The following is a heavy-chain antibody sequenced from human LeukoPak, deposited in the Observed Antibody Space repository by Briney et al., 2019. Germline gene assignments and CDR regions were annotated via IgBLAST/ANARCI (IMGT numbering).Heavy chain of an antibody. CDR1: GGSISSSSYY. Sequence: SETLSLTCTVSGGSISSSSYYWGWIRQPPGKGLEWIGSIYYSGSTYYNPSLKSRVTISVDTSKNQFSLKLSSVTAADTAVYYCARVAGWHWFDPWGQGTLVTVSS. CDR2: IYYSGST. V-gene: IGHV4-39*07. CDR3: ARVAGWHWFDP. J-gene: IGHJ5*02. D-gene: IGHD6-19*01.